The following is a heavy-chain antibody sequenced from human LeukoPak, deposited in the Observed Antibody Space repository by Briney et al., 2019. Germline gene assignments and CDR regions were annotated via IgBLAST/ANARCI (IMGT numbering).Heavy chain of an antibody. V-gene: IGHV3-48*03. CDR1: GFTFSSYE. D-gene: IGHD3-10*01. CDR3: ARDHQYYYGSGLDY. CDR2: ISSSGSTI. J-gene: IGHJ4*02. Sequence: PGGSLRLSCAASGFTFSSYEMNWVRQAPGKGLEWVSYISSSGSTIYYADSVKGRFTISRDNAKNSLYLQMNSLRAEDTAVYYCARDHQYYYGSGLDYWGQGTLVTVSS.